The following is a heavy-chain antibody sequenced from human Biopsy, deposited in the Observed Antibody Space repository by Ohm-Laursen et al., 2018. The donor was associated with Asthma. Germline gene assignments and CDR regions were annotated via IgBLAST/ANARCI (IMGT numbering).Heavy chain of an antibody. CDR3: VRDGTDDAFDI. J-gene: IGHJ3*02. Sequence: SLRLSCTASGFSFSNFAIHWVRQAPGKGLEWVGVISKDASTQDHADSVKGRFTMARDNSKNTLDLQMNSLREEDTAVYYCVRDGTDDAFDIWGQGTVVSVSS. CDR2: ISKDASTQ. V-gene: IGHV3-30*01. CDR1: GFSFSNFA. D-gene: IGHD1-1*01.